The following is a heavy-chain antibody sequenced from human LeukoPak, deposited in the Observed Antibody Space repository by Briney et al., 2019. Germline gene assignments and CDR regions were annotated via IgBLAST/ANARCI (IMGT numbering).Heavy chain of an antibody. Sequence: GGSLRLSCAASGFTFSDYWMSWVRQAPGKGLEWVANIRQDGSDKQYVDSIKGRFTISRDNAKNTLYLQMDSLRVEDTAIYYCARFSRVQSSFWGQGTLVTVSS. D-gene: IGHD4/OR15-4a*01. CDR1: GFTFSDYW. CDR2: IRQDGSDK. J-gene: IGHJ4*02. CDR3: ARFSRVQSSF. V-gene: IGHV3-7*01.